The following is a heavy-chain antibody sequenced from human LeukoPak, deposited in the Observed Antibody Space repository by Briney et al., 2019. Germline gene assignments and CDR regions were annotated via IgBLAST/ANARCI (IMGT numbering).Heavy chain of an antibody. CDR2: ISIGGDTT. Sequence: GSPRLSCAASGFTFSSHGMCWVRQAPRRGLEWVSSISIGGDTTYSDSVKGRFTISRDNSKNTLYLQLDSLRAEDPVIHYCAREIRPINCWGQGTIVTVSS. CDR1: GFTFSSHG. V-gene: IGHV3-23*01. D-gene: IGHD4-17*01. CDR3: AREIRPINC. J-gene: IGHJ4*02.